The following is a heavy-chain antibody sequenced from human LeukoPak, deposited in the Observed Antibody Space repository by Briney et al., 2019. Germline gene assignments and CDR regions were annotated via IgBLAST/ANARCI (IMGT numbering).Heavy chain of an antibody. Sequence: GGSLRLSCVASGFTFNSYVMSWVRQAPGKGLEWVSAISGNGGSTYYADSVKGRFTISRDNSKNTLYLQMNSLRAEDTTVYYCAKFTIIVVVVARGYMDVWGKGTTVTVSS. CDR2: ISGNGGST. J-gene: IGHJ6*03. V-gene: IGHV3-23*01. CDR1: GFTFNSYV. D-gene: IGHD2-15*01. CDR3: AKFTIIVVVVARGYMDV.